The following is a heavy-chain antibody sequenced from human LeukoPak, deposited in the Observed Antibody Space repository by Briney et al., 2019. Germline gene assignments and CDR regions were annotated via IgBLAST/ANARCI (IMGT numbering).Heavy chain of an antibody. CDR3: ARGAYYYDSSGYAAG. J-gene: IGHJ4*02. D-gene: IGHD3-22*01. Sequence: PGRSLRLSCAASGFTFSSYGMHWVRQAPGKGLEWVAVIWYDGSNKYYADSVKGRFTISRDNSKNTLYLQMNSLRDEDTAVYHCARGAYYYDSSGYAAGWGQGTLVTVSS. CDR2: IWYDGSNK. V-gene: IGHV3-33*01. CDR1: GFTFSSYG.